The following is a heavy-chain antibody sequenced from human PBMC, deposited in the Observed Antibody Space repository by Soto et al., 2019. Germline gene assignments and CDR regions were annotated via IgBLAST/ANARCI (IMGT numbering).Heavy chain of an antibody. V-gene: IGHV4-59*08. J-gene: IGHJ4*02. CDR2: IYYSGST. Sequence: SETLSLTCTVSGGSISSYYWSWIRQPPGKGLEWIGYIYYSGSTNYNPSLKSRVTISVDTSKNQFSLKLSSVTAADTAVYYCGRRYGPGFDYWGQGTLVTVSS. D-gene: IGHD4-17*01. CDR1: GGSISSYY. CDR3: GRRYGPGFDY.